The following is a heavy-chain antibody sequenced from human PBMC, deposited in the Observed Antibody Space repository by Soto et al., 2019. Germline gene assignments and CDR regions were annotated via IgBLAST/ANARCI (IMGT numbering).Heavy chain of an antibody. Sequence: GASVKVSCKASGYTFTGYYMHWVRQAPGQGLEWMGWINPNSGGTNYAQKFQGRVTMTRDTSISTAYMELSRLRSDDTAVYYCARGLLWFGETYYGMDVWGQGTTVTVSS. CDR3: ARGLLWFGETYYGMDV. D-gene: IGHD3-10*01. J-gene: IGHJ6*02. CDR2: INPNSGGT. V-gene: IGHV1-2*02. CDR1: GYTFTGYY.